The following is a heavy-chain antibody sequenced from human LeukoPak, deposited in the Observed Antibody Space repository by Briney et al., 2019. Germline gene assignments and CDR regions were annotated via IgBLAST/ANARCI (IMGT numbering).Heavy chain of an antibody. J-gene: IGHJ6*03. Sequence: ASVKVSCKASGYTFTSYDINWVRQATGQGLKWMGWMNPNSGNTGYAQKFQGRVTMTRNTSISTAYMELSSLRSEDTAVYYCARRGSAVAAFYYYYYMDVWGKGTTVTVFS. D-gene: IGHD6-19*01. V-gene: IGHV1-8*01. CDR1: GYTFTSYD. CDR3: ARRGSAVAAFYYYYYMDV. CDR2: MNPNSGNT.